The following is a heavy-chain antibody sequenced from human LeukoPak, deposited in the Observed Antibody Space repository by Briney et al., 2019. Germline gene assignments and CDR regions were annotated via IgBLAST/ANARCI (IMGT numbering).Heavy chain of an antibody. V-gene: IGHV3-23*01. J-gene: IGHJ4*02. Sequence: GGSLRLSCAASGFTFSSYAMSWVRQAPGKGLEWVSAISGSGGSTYYADSVKGRFTISRDNSKNTLYVQMNSLRAEDTAVYYCAKDSSGGSFNFDYWGQGTLVTVSS. CDR2: ISGSGGST. CDR1: GFTFSSYA. CDR3: AKDSSGGSFNFDY. D-gene: IGHD2-15*01.